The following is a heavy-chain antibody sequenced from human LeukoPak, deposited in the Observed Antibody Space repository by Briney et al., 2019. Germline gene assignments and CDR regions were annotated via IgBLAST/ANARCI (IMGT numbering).Heavy chain of an antibody. J-gene: IGHJ4*02. CDR3: ARERTGVGGADY. V-gene: IGHV4-59*01. Sequence: PSETLSLTCTVSGGSISSYYWSWIRQPPGKGLEWIGYMYYSGSTNYNPSLKSRVTIPIDTSKNQFSLKLTSVTAADTAMYYCARERTGVGGADYWGQGTLVTVSS. CDR1: GGSISSYY. CDR2: MYYSGST. D-gene: IGHD1-26*01.